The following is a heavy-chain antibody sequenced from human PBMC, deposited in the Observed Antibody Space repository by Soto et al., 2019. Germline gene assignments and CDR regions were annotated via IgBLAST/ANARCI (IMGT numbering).Heavy chain of an antibody. Sequence: SVKVSCKASGGTFSSYAISWVRQAPGQGLEWMGGIIPIFGTANYAQKFQGRVTITADKSTSTAYMELSSLRSEDTAVDYCARDQGSSSGISWVDPWGQGTLVIVSS. J-gene: IGHJ5*02. CDR1: GGTFSSYA. D-gene: IGHD6-6*01. CDR2: IIPIFGTA. CDR3: ARDQGSSSGISWVDP. V-gene: IGHV1-69*06.